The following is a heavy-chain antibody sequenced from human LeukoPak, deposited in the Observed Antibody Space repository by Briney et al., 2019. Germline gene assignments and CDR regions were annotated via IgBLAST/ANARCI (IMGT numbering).Heavy chain of an antibody. CDR1: GFTFGDYA. CDR3: ARIEVSGHGFDY. J-gene: IGHJ4*02. Sequence: GGSLRLSCTTSGFTFGDYAVTWVRQAPGKGLEWVCFMRSKAYGGATEYAASVKGRFTISRDDSKSIAHLQMNSLRAEDTAMYYCARIEVSGHGFDYWGQGTLVTVSP. V-gene: IGHV3-49*04. CDR2: MRSKAYGGAT. D-gene: IGHD3-10*01.